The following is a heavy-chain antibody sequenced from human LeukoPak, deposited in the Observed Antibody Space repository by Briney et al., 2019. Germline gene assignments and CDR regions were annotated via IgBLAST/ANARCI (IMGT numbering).Heavy chain of an antibody. V-gene: IGHV4-39*01. Sequence: SETLSLTCTVSGGSTSSSSYYWGWIRQPPGKGLEWIGSIYYSGSTYYNPSLKSRVTISVDTSKNQFSLKLSSVTAADTAVYYCGAAVAGIFDYWGQGTLVTVSS. CDR1: GGSTSSSSYY. D-gene: IGHD6-19*01. CDR2: IYYSGST. J-gene: IGHJ4*02. CDR3: GAAVAGIFDY.